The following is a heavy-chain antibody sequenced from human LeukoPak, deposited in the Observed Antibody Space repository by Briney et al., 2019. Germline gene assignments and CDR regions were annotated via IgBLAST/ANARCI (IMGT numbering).Heavy chain of an antibody. V-gene: IGHV1-2*02. J-gene: IGHJ6*03. CDR1: GYTFTGYY. Sequence: ASVKVSCKASGYTFTGYYMHWVRQAPGQGLEWMGWINPNSGGTNYAQKFQGRVTMTRDTSISTAYMELSRLRSDDTAVYYCARDRGQLGYYYYMDVWGKGTTVTVSS. CDR3: ARDRGQLGYYYYMDV. D-gene: IGHD6-6*01. CDR2: INPNSGGT.